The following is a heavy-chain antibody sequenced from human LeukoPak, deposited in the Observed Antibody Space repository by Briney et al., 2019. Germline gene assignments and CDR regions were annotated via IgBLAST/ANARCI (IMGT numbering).Heavy chain of an antibody. CDR1: GFTFSSYS. D-gene: IGHD1-26*01. V-gene: IGHV3-21*01. CDR2: ISSSSSYI. CDR3: ARDLSGSYSAFDI. J-gene: IGHJ3*02. Sequence: SGGSLRLSCAASGFTFSSYSMNWVRQAPGKGLEWVSSISSSSSYIYYADSVKGRFTISRDSAKTSLYLQFNSLRAKATAVFYWARDLSGSYSAFDIWGQGTMVTVSS.